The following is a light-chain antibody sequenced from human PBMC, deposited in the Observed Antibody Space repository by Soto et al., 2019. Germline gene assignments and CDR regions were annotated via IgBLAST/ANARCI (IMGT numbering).Light chain of an antibody. J-gene: IGLJ2*01. CDR1: SSDVGAYRY. CDR2: EVS. CDR3: SSYAGSSSWV. V-gene: IGLV2-11*01. Sequence: QSALTQPRSVSGSPGQSVTISCTGTSSDVGAYRYVSWYQQHPGKAPKLMIYEVSKRPSGVPDRFSGSKSGNTASLTVSGLQAEDEADYYCSSYAGSSSWVFGGGTKLTVL.